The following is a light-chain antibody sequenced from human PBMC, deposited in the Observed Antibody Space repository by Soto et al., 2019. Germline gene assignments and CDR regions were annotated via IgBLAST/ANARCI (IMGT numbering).Light chain of an antibody. CDR3: LLYYGGQLGV. V-gene: IGLV7-43*01. J-gene: IGLJ2*01. CDR2: STN. Sequence: QNVVTQEPSLTVSPGGTVTLTCATSTGAVTSGYYPNWFQQKPGQAPRALIYSTNNKYSWTPARFSGSLLGGKAALTLSGVQPEDEADYYCLLYYGGQLGVFGGGTKLTV. CDR1: TGAVTSGYY.